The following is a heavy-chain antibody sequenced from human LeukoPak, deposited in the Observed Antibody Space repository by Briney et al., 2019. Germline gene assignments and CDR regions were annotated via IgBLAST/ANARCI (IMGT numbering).Heavy chain of an antibody. CDR3: ARGKTWFAP. V-gene: IGHV4-39*01. Sequence: SETLSLTCTVSGGSISITSYYWGGIRQPPGKGLEWIGSIYYSGNTYYNPSLKSRVTISVDTSRRLFSLKLSSVTAADTAVYYCARGKTWFAPWGQGSLVTVSS. J-gene: IGHJ5*02. CDR1: GGSISITSYY. D-gene: IGHD4-23*01. CDR2: IYYSGNT.